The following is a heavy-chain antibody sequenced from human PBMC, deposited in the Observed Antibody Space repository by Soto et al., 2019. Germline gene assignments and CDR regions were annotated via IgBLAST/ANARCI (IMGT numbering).Heavy chain of an antibody. CDR1: GGTFSSYA. V-gene: IGHV1-69*13. J-gene: IGHJ6*02. D-gene: IGHD3-9*01. CDR2: IIPIFGTA. CDR3: ARTFSFSRYLGGMDV. Sequence: ASVKVSCKASGGTFSSYAISWVRQAPGQGLEWMGGIIPIFGTANYAQKFQGRVTITADESTSTAYMELSSLRSEDTAVYYCARTFSFSRYLGGMDVWGQGTTVTVSS.